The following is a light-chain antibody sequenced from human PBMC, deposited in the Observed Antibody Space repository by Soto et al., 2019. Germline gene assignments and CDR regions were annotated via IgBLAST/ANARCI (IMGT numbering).Light chain of an antibody. V-gene: IGLV2-11*01. CDR2: DVI. J-gene: IGLJ1*01. CDR3: CSYAGSYTFV. CDR1: SSDVGGYDY. Sequence: QSALTQPRSVSGSPGQSVTVSCSGTSSDVGGYDYVAWYQQYPGKAPKLMIYDVIKRPSGVPDRFSGSKSGTTASLTISGLQAEDEADYYCCSYAGSYTFVFGTGTKVTVL.